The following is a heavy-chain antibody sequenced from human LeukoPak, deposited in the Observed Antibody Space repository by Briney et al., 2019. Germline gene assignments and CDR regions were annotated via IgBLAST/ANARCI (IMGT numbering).Heavy chain of an antibody. CDR3: ARRLQGYSSSWGDAFDI. CDR2: IYPGDFDT. J-gene: IGHJ3*02. CDR1: GYSFTSYW. D-gene: IGHD6-13*01. V-gene: IGHV5-51*01. Sequence: AGGSLRLSCTGSGYSFTSYWIGWVRQMPGKGLEWMGIIYPGDFDTRYSPSFQGQVTISADKSISTAYLQWSSLKASDTAMYYCARRLQGYSSSWGDAFDIWGQGTMVTVPS.